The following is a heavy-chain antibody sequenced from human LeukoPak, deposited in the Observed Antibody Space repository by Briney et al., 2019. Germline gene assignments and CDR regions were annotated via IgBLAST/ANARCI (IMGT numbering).Heavy chain of an antibody. Sequence: GGSLRLSCAASGLTFSSNGMHWVRQAPGKGPEWVAFIRYDGSITYYADSVKGRFTISRDNSKNTLYLQMNSLRAEDTAVYYCARAGYYYDSTLDYWGQGTLVTVSS. J-gene: IGHJ4*02. CDR3: ARAGYYYDSTLDY. CDR2: IRYDGSIT. CDR1: GLTFSSNG. D-gene: IGHD3-22*01. V-gene: IGHV3-30*02.